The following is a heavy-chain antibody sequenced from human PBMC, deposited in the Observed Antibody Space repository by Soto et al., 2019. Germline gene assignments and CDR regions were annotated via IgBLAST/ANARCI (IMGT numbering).Heavy chain of an antibody. CDR2: ISYDGSNK. J-gene: IGHJ6*02. D-gene: IGHD5-12*01. CDR3: AKDETRGYDFGYYDGMDV. Sequence: QVQLVESGGGVVQPGRSLRLSCAASGFTFSSYGMHWVRQAPGKGLEWVAVISYDGSNKYYADSVKGRFTISRDNSKNTLYLQMNSLRAEDTAVYYCAKDETRGYDFGYYDGMDVWGQGTTVTVSS. CDR1: GFTFSSYG. V-gene: IGHV3-30*18.